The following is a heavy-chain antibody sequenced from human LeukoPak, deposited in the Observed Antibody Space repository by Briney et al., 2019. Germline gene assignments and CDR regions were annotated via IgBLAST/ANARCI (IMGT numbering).Heavy chain of an antibody. CDR2: VYYSGST. D-gene: IGHD3-9*01. J-gene: IGHJ4*02. CDR3: ARSLTGYSYFDF. V-gene: IGHV4-39*01. CDR1: GGSISSSPYN. Sequence: PSETLSLTCTVSGGSISSSPYNWGWIRQPPGKGLEWIGSVYYSGSTSYNPPLKSRVTISVDTSKNQFSLKLNSVTAADTAVYFCARSLTGYSYFDFWRQGTLVTVSS.